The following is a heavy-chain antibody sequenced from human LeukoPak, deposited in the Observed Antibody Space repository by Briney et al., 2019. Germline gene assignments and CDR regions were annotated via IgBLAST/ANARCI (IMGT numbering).Heavy chain of an antibody. CDR1: GGSISGSDYY. CDR2: ISYSGNA. J-gene: IGHJ3*02. CDR3: ARVGNDAFDI. Sequence: SETLSLTCTVSGGSISGSDYYWDWIRQPPGKELQWIGRISYSGNAYYNSSLKSRVTISVDTSKNQFSLKLSSVTAADTAVYYCARVGNDAFDIWGQGTMVTVSS. V-gene: IGHV4-39*07.